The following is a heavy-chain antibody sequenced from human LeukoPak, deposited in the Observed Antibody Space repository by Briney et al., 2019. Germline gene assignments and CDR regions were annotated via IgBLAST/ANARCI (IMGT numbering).Heavy chain of an antibody. CDR2: IYYSGST. CDR1: GGSISSGGYY. J-gene: IGHJ4*02. D-gene: IGHD4-17*01. Sequence: SETLSLTCTVSGGSISSGGYYWSWIRQHSGKGLEWIGYIYYSGSTYYNPSLKSRVTISVDTSKNQFSLKLSSVTAADTAVYYCARSDYGDYSHLFDYWGQGTLVTVSS. CDR3: ARSDYGDYSHLFDY. V-gene: IGHV4-31*03.